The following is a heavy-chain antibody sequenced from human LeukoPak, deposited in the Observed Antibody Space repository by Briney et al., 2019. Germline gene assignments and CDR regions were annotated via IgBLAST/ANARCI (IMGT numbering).Heavy chain of an antibody. V-gene: IGHV4-34*01. CDR1: GGSFSGYY. CDR3: ARGGQQLWGDY. CDR2: INHSGST. Sequence: SETLSLTCAVYGGSFSGYYWSWIRQPPGKGLEWIGEINHSGSTNYNPSLKSRVTISVDTSKNQFSLKLSSVTAADTAVYYCARGGQQLWGDYWGQGTLVTVSS. D-gene: IGHD6-13*01. J-gene: IGHJ4*02.